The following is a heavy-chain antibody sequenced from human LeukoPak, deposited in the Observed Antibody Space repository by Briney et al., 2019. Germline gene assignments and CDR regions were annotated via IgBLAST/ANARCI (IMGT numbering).Heavy chain of an antibody. CDR1: GYIFTDYA. V-gene: IGHV1-3*01. Sequence: ASVKVSCKACGYIFTDYAIHWLRQAPGQRPEWMGWMNGGNGNTKYSQKFQGRITLIRDTSAATAYMELSSLRHDDLAVYYCARGRGTSGSNRDFYYYYYMDVWGKGTTVTVSS. D-gene: IGHD2-15*01. CDR3: ARGRGTSGSNRDFYYYYYMDV. J-gene: IGHJ6*03. CDR2: MNGGNGNT.